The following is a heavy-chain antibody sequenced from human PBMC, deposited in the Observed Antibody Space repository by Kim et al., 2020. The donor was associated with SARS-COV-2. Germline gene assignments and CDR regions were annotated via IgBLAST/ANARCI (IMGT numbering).Heavy chain of an antibody. CDR2: IYYSGTT. CDR3: ARLDVTTRDYFDY. J-gene: IGHJ4*02. CDR1: GGSISSSSYY. D-gene: IGHD1-1*01. Sequence: SETLSLTCTVSGGSISSSSYYWGWVRQPPGKGLEWIGSIYYSGTTYYNPSLNSRVTISVDTSKNQFSLKLSSVTTADTAVYYCARLDVTTRDYFDYWGQGTLVTVSS. V-gene: IGHV4-39*01.